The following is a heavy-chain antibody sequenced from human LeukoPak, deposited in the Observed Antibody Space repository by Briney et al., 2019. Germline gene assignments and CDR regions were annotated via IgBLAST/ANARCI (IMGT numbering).Heavy chain of an antibody. CDR3: TRESGAFSPFGF. J-gene: IGHJ4*02. CDR1: GGSIMTTNW. D-gene: IGHD1-26*01. CDR2: VHLSGAT. V-gene: IGHV4-4*02. Sequence: PSETLSLTCAVSGGSIMTTNWWSWVRPPPGKGLEWIGEVHLSGATNYNPSLESRVSMSIDTSKNQMSLKLTSVTAADTAIYFCTRESGAFSPFGFWGQGTLVTVSS.